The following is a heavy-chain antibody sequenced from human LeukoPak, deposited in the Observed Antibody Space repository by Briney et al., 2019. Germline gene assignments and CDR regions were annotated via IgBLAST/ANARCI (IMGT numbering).Heavy chain of an antibody. CDR1: GFTFSSYG. CDR3: TKALLFDSTWYGDY. D-gene: IGHD6-13*01. J-gene: IGHJ4*02. Sequence: PGRSLRLSCAASGFTFSSYGMHWVRQAPGKGLEWVAVISYDGSNKYYADSVKGRFTISRDNSKNTLYLQMNSLRAEDTAVYYCTKALLFDSTWYGDYWGQGTLVTVSP. V-gene: IGHV3-30*18. CDR2: ISYDGSNK.